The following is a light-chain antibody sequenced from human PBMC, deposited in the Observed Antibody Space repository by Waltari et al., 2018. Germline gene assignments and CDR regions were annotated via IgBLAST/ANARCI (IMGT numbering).Light chain of an antibody. V-gene: IGLV1-44*01. J-gene: IGLJ1*01. CDR3: AAWDDSLSGYV. CDR2: KND. CDR1: TSNVGTKT. Sequence: QSVLTQPPSASGTPGERVTISCSGSTSNVGTKTGHWYQHFPGMAPKLLIYKNDQRHSGVPDRFSGSKSGTSASLAIRGLQSEDEAVYYCAAWDDSLSGYVFGTGTKVSV.